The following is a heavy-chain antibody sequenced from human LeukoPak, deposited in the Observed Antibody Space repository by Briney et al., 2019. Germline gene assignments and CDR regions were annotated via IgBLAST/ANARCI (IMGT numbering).Heavy chain of an antibody. Sequence: SETLSLTCAVSGGSISSSNWWSWIRQPPGKGLEWIGEIYHSGSTNYNPSLKSRVTISVDKSKTQFSLKLSSVTAADTAVYYCARDLDYGSGDYWGQGTLVTVSS. V-gene: IGHV4-4*02. CDR1: GGSISSSNW. J-gene: IGHJ4*02. D-gene: IGHD3-10*01. CDR2: IYHSGST. CDR3: ARDLDYGSGDY.